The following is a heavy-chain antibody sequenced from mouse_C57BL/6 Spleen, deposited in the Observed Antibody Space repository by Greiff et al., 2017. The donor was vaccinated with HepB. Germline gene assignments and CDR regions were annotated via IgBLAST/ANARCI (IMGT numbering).Heavy chain of an antibody. CDR1: GFSLTSYG. J-gene: IGHJ4*01. V-gene: IGHV2-6*03. CDR2: IWSDGST. CDR3: ARSYYSNYPYAMDY. Sequence: QVQLKESGPGLVAPSQSLSITCTASGFSLTSYGVHWVRQPPGKGLEWLVVIWSDGSTTYNSALKSRLSISKDNSKSQVFLKMNSLQTDDTAMYYCARSYYSNYPYAMDYWGQGTSVTVSS. D-gene: IGHD2-5*01.